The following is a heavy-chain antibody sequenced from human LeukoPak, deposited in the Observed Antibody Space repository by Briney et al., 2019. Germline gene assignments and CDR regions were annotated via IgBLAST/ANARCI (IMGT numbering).Heavy chain of an antibody. Sequence: ASVKVSCKGSGYSFTSHAINWVRQAPGQGLEWMGWINTNTGNPTYAQDFTGRFVFSLDTSVSTAYLQISSLKAEDTAVYYCARGASSSWYPTGLDWRPKLKWYFDLWGRGTLVTVSS. J-gene: IGHJ2*01. CDR1: GYSFTSHA. CDR2: INTNTGNP. CDR3: ARGASSSWYPTGLDWRPKLKWYFDL. D-gene: IGHD6-13*01. V-gene: IGHV7-4-1*02.